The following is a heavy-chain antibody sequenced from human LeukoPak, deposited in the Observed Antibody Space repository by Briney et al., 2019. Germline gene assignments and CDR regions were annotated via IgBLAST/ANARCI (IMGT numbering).Heavy chain of an antibody. CDR1: GGSISSSSYY. CDR2: INHSGST. V-gene: IGHV4-39*07. D-gene: IGHD2-15*01. J-gene: IGHJ5*02. Sequence: PSETLSLTCTVSGGSISSSSYYWGWIRQPPGKGLEWIGEINHSGSTNYNPSLKSRVTISVDTSKNQFSLKLSSVTAADTAVYYCARWARYCSGGSCYSNWFDPWGQGTLVTVSS. CDR3: ARWARYCSGGSCYSNWFDP.